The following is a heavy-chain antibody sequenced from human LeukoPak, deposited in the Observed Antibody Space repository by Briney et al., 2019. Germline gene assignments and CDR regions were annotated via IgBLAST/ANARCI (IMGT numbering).Heavy chain of an antibody. CDR1: GFTFRSYA. J-gene: IGHJ5*02. CDR3: ARGLYYYGSGSYYSSWFDP. CDR2: ISSNGGST. V-gene: IGHV3-64*01. Sequence: PRGSLRLSCAASGFTFRSYAMHGVRQAPGKGLEYVSAISSNGGSTYYANSVKGRFTISRDNSKNTLYLQMGSLRAEDMAVYYCARGLYYYGSGSYYSSWFDPWGQGTLVTVSS. D-gene: IGHD3-10*01.